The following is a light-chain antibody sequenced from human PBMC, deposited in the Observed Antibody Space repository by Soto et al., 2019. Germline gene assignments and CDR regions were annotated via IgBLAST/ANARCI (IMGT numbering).Light chain of an antibody. Sequence: DIQMTQSPSSVSSSVGGRVTITSRARQGISSWLAWYQQKSGKAPKLLIYAASILQTGVPSRFSGSGSGTDFTLTISSLQPEDFATYYCQQATSFPLTFGGGTKVEIK. CDR1: QGISSW. V-gene: IGKV1-12*01. J-gene: IGKJ4*01. CDR2: AAS. CDR3: QQATSFPLT.